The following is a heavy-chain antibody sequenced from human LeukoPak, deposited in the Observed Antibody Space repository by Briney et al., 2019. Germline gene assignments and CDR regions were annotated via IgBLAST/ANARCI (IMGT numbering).Heavy chain of an antibody. CDR2: ISGSGGST. J-gene: IGHJ4*02. Sequence: GGSLRLSCAASGFTFSTHAMSWVRQAPGKGLEWVSSISGSGGSTYYADSVKGRFTISRDNSKNTLYLQMNSLGAEDTALYYCAKDLTLGINWGQGTLVTVSS. CDR3: AKDLTLGIN. CDR1: GFTFSTHA. D-gene: IGHD3-16*01. V-gene: IGHV3-23*01.